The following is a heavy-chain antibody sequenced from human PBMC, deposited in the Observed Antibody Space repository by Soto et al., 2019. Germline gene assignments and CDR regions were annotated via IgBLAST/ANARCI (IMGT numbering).Heavy chain of an antibody. CDR2: IIPILGIA. CDR3: ARRFVGDDYPPLAY. J-gene: IGHJ4*02. Sequence: SVKVSCKASGGTFSSYTISWVRQAPGQGLEWMGRIIPILGIANYAQKFQGRVTITADKSTSTAYMELSSLRSEDTAVYYCARRFVGDDYPPLAYWGQGTLVPVSP. V-gene: IGHV1-69*02. D-gene: IGHD1-26*01. CDR1: GGTFSSYT.